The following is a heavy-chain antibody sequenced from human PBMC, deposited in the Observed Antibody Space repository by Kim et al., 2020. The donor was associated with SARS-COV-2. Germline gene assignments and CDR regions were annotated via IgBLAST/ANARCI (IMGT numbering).Heavy chain of an antibody. CDR1: GFTFSSYW. J-gene: IGHJ6*02. V-gene: IGHV3-7*01. CDR3: ARDNILWWAGGGMDV. Sequence: GGSLRLSCAASGFTFSSYWMSWVRQAPGKGLEWVANIKQDGSEKYYVDSVKGRFTISRDNAKNSLYLQMNSLRAEDTAVYYCARDNILWWAGGGMDVWGQGTTVTVSS. CDR2: IKQDGSEK. D-gene: IGHD2-21*01.